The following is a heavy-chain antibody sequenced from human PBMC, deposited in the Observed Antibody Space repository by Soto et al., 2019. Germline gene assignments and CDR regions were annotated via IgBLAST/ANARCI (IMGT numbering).Heavy chain of an antibody. V-gene: IGHV4-34*01. J-gene: IGHJ4*02. CDR3: ARVEWRTGYCSSTSCSHWYFDY. Sequence: PSETLSLTCAVYGGSFSGYYWGWIRQPPGKGLEWIGEINHSGSTNYNPSLKSRVTISVDTSKNQFSLKLSSVTAADTAVYYCARVEWRTGYCSSTSCSHWYFDYWGQGTLVTVSS. CDR2: INHSGST. D-gene: IGHD2-2*01. CDR1: GGSFSGYY.